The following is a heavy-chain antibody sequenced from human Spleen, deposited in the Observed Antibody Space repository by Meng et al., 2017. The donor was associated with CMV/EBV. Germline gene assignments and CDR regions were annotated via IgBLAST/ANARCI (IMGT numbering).Heavy chain of an antibody. CDR3: ARSVYDNSVYYYNHFDY. CDR1: GYTFTSYG. D-gene: IGHD3-22*01. Sequence: ASVKVSCKASGYTFTSYGISWVRQAPGQGLEWMGWISAYNGNTNYAQKLQGRVTMTTDTSTSTAYMELRSLRSDDTAVYYCARSVYDNSVYYYNHFDYWGQGSLVTVSS. CDR2: ISAYNGNT. V-gene: IGHV1-18*01. J-gene: IGHJ4*02.